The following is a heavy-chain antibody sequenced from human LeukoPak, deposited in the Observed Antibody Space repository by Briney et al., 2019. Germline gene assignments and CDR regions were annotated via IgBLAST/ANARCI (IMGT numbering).Heavy chain of an antibody. CDR3: AKEARGMITFGGVIGY. V-gene: IGHV3-23*01. D-gene: IGHD3-16*02. CDR1: GFTFSSYA. J-gene: IGHJ4*02. CDR2: IRGSGGST. Sequence: PGGSLRLSCAASGFTFSSYAMSWVRQAPGKGLEWVSAIRGSGGSTYYADSVKGRFTISRDNSKNTLYLQMNSLRAEDTAVYYCAKEARGMITFGGVIGYWGQGTLVTVSS.